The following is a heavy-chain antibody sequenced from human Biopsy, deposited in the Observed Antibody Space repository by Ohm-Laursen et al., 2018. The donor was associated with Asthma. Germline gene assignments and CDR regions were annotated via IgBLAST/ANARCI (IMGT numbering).Heavy chain of an antibody. J-gene: IGHJ4*02. Sequence: TLSCTCTVSGYSITSGGCCWNWIRQHPGKGLEWIGYIHLSGTSYFNPSLKSRVSFSRDTSKNQFSLRLSSVTAADTAMYYCARIPRRSGSYFVDYWGQGTLVTVSS. V-gene: IGHV4-31*03. CDR2: IHLSGTS. CDR3: ARIPRRSGSYFVDY. CDR1: GYSITSGGCC. D-gene: IGHD3-22*01.